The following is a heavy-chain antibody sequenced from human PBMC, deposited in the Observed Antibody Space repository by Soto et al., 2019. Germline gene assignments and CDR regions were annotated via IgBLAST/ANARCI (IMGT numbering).Heavy chain of an antibody. J-gene: IGHJ6*03. CDR2: INPNSGGT. Sequence: GASVKVSCKASGYTFTGYYMHWVRQAPGQGLEWMGWINPNSGGTNYAQKFQGWVTMTRDTSISTAYMELSRLRSDDTAVYYCARELSSSSSGYYYYYMDVWGKGTTVTVSS. CDR3: ARELSSSSSGYYYYYMDV. V-gene: IGHV1-2*04. CDR1: GYTFTGYY. D-gene: IGHD6-6*01.